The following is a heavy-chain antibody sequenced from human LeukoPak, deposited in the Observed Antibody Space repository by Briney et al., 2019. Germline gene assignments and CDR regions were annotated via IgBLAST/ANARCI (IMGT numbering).Heavy chain of an antibody. Sequence: SETLSLTCAVYGGSFSGYYWSWIRQPPGKGLEWIGEINHSGSTNYNPSLRGRVTISVDKSNNQFSLKLSSVTAADTAVYYCVRLNLNFGSGSYSWGQGTLVTVSS. D-gene: IGHD3-10*01. CDR3: VRLNLNFGSGSYS. J-gene: IGHJ4*02. V-gene: IGHV4-34*01. CDR2: INHSGST. CDR1: GGSFSGYY.